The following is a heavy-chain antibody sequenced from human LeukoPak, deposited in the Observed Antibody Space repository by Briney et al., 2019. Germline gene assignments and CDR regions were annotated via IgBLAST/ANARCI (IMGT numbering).Heavy chain of an antibody. CDR1: RGTFSNYW. J-gene: IGHJ3*02. CDR2: INSDGSST. V-gene: IGHV3-74*01. D-gene: IGHD4-17*01. Sequence: GGSLRLSCAASRGTFSNYWVHWVRQAPGKGLVWVSRINSDGSSTSYADSVRGRFTISRDNARNTLYLQMNSLRAEDTAVYYCASHGDYDAFDIWGQGTMVTVSS. CDR3: ASHGDYDAFDI.